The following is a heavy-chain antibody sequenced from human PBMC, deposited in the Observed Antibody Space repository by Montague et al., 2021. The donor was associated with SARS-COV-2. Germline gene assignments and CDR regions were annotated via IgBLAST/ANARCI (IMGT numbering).Heavy chain of an antibody. Sequence: SETLSLTCTVSGGSISSSSYYWVWIRQPPGKGRVWIGSICYSRSSYYYPSLKIRVTISVDTSKNQFSLKLSSVTAADTAVYYCASERMYGSGSYYNPFVRVGYWGQGTLVTVSS. D-gene: IGHD3-10*01. CDR1: GGSISSSSYY. V-gene: IGHV4-39*01. J-gene: IGHJ4*02. CDR3: ASERMYGSGSYYNPFVRVGY. CDR2: ICYSRSS.